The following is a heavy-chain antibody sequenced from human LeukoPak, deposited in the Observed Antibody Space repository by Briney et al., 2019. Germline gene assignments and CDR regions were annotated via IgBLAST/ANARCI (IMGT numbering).Heavy chain of an antibody. CDR3: AKSTIVGATVDAFDI. Sequence: GGSLRLSCAASEFTLSSYVRNWFGKAPGKGLEGLPFIRYDGTNRYYADSVKGRFTISRDNSKNTLYLQMNSLRAEDTAVYYCAKSTIVGATVDAFDIWGQGTMVTVSS. J-gene: IGHJ3*02. CDR1: EFTLSSYV. V-gene: IGHV3-30*02. D-gene: IGHD1-26*01. CDR2: IRYDGTNR.